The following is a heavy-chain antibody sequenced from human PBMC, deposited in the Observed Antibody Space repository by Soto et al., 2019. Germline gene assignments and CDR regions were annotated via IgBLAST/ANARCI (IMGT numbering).Heavy chain of an antibody. D-gene: IGHD2-21*01. CDR2: ISWDGGST. CDR1: GFTFDDYA. Sequence: GGSLRLSCAASGFTFDDYAMHWVRQAPGKGLEWVSLISWDGGSTYYADSVKGRFTISRDNSKNSLYLQMNSLRAEDTALYYCAKGQKGDGGYYYYYGMDVWGQGTTVTVSS. J-gene: IGHJ6*02. CDR3: AKGQKGDGGYYYYYGMDV. V-gene: IGHV3-43D*03.